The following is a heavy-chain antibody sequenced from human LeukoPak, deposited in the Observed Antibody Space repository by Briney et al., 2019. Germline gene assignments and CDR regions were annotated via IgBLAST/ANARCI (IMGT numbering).Heavy chain of an antibody. CDR1: GFTFSSYW. D-gene: IGHD3-3*01. V-gene: IGHV3-7*01. Sequence: GVSLRLSCAASGFTFSSYWMCWVRQAPGKGLEWVANIKQDGSEKYYVDSVKGRFTISRDNAKNSLYLQMNSLRAEDTAVYYCARPPSDFEDYYFDYWGQGTLVTVSS. J-gene: IGHJ4*02. CDR2: IKQDGSEK. CDR3: ARPPSDFEDYYFDY.